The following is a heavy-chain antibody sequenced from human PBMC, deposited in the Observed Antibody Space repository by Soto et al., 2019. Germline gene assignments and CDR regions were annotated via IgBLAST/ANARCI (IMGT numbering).Heavy chain of an antibody. V-gene: IGHV1-58*01. D-gene: IGHD3-10*01. CDR3: AADSTTMVRGVIKGFYGMDV. CDR1: GFTFTSSA. Sequence: ASVKVSCKASGFTFTSSAVQWVRQARGQRLEWIGWIVVGSGNTNYAQKFQERVTITRDMSTSTAYLELSSLRSEDTAVYYCAADSTTMVRGVIKGFYGMDVWGQGTTVTVSS. CDR2: IVVGSGNT. J-gene: IGHJ6*02.